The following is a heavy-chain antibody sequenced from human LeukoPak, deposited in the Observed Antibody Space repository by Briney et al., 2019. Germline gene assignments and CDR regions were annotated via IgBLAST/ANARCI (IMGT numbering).Heavy chain of an antibody. CDR3: AILSLVVPAAKVQLMDY. V-gene: IGHV3-23*01. Sequence: PGGSLRLSCAASGFTFSSYAMSWVRQAPGKGLEWVSAISGSGGSTYYADSVKGRFTISRDNSKNTLYLQMNSLRAEDTAVYYCAILSLVVPAAKVQLMDYWGQGTLVTVSS. CDR1: GFTFSSYA. D-gene: IGHD2-2*01. J-gene: IGHJ4*02. CDR2: ISGSGGST.